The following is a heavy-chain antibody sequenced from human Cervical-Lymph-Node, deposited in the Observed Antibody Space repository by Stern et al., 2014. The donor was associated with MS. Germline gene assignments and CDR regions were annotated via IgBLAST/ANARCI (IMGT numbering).Heavy chain of an antibody. V-gene: IGHV3-7*01. D-gene: IGHD4-17*01. J-gene: IGHJ2*01. Sequence: EVQLVESGGGFVQPGGSLRLSCAASGFTFTTYWMSWVRQAPGKGLEWVANIKHDGSEEYYVDSVKGRFTISRDDAKTSLYLQMDSLRAEDTAVYYCARNAYGDLSYWYFDLWGRGTLVTVSS. CDR1: GFTFTTYW. CDR3: ARNAYGDLSYWYFDL. CDR2: IKHDGSEE.